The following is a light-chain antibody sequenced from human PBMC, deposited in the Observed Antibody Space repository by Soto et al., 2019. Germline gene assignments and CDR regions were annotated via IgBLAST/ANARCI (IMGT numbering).Light chain of an antibody. CDR1: QTVSSSY. V-gene: IGKV3-20*01. Sequence: ENVLTQSPGTLSLSPGERATLSCRASQTVSSSYLAWYQQKPGQAPRLLIYGASSRAPGIPDRFSGRGSGTDVTRTISRLEPEDFAVYYCQQYGSSRGTFGGGTKVEIK. CDR2: GAS. CDR3: QQYGSSRGT. J-gene: IGKJ4*02.